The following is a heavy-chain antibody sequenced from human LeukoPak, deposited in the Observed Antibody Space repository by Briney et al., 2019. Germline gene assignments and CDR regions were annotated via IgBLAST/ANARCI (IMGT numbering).Heavy chain of an antibody. CDR3: AGAAGGYCSSTSCYALDY. CDR2: IIPILGIA. Sequence: ASVKVSCKASGGTFSSYAISWVRQAPGQGLEWMGRIIPILGIANYAQKFQGRVTITADKSTSTAYMELSSLRSEDTAVYYCAGAAGGYCSSTSCYALDYWGQGTLVTVSS. CDR1: GGTFSSYA. V-gene: IGHV1-69*04. D-gene: IGHD2-2*01. J-gene: IGHJ4*02.